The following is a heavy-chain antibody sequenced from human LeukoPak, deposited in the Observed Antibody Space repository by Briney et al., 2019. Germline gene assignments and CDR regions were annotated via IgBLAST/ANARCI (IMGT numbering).Heavy chain of an antibody. D-gene: IGHD3-3*01. CDR3: ARDASWSGYSYYYYYMDV. CDR2: INPNSGGT. V-gene: IGHV1-2*02. J-gene: IGHJ6*03. CDR1: GGTFSSYA. Sequence: GASVKVSCKASGGTFSSYAISWVRQAPGQGLEWMGWINPNSGGTNYAQKFQGRVTMTRDTSISTAYMELSRLRSDDTAVYYCARDASWSGYSYYYYYMDVWGKGTTVTVSS.